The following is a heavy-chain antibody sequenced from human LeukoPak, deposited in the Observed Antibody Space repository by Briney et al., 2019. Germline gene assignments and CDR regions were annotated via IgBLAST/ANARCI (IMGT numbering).Heavy chain of an antibody. J-gene: IGHJ4*02. V-gene: IGHV3-74*01. D-gene: IGHD3-22*01. CDR1: GFTFSSYW. CDR2: INSDGSST. CDR3: ARGDPSWGVVVISEAHY. Sequence: GGSLRLSCAASGFTFSSYWMHWVRQAPGMGLVWVARINSDGSSTTYADSVKGRFTISRDNAKNTLHLQMNSLRVEDTAVYYCARGDPSWGVVVISEAHYWGQGTLVTVSS.